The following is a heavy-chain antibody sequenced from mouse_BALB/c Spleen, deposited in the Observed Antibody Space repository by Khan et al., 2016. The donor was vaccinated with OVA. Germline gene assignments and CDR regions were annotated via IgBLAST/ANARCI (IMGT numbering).Heavy chain of an antibody. CDR2: IYPGSGNT. V-gene: IGHV1-77*01. Sequence: VQLQESRTELARPGASVKLSCKASGYTFTDYYINWVKQRPGQGLEWIGEIYPGSGNTYYNEKFKGKATLTADKSSSTAYMQLSRLTSEDSAVYFCERMDNTALDCWGQGTTLTISA. CDR1: GYTFTDYY. J-gene: IGHJ2*01. CDR3: ERMDNTALDC.